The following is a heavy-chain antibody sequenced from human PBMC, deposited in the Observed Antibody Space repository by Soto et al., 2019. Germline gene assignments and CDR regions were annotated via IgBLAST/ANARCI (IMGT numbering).Heavy chain of an antibody. CDR3: ARALYCTSTSCNIAVSVLGMDV. V-gene: IGHV1-2*02. Sequence: ASVKVSCKASGYTFTGAYIHWVRQAPGQGLEWMGCINPNSGGTEFAQKFQGRVTVTRDTSITTVYMEMNSLRPEDTAVYYCARALYCTSTSCNIAVSVLGMDVWGQGTTVTVSS. CDR2: INPNSGGT. D-gene: IGHD2-2*01. J-gene: IGHJ6*02. CDR1: GYTFTGAY.